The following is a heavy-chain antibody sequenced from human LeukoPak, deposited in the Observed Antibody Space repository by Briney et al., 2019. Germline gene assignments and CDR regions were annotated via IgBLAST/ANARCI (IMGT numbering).Heavy chain of an antibody. V-gene: IGHV3-48*03. CDR2: ISSSGSTI. CDR3: ARAVAGTFDY. Sequence: GGSLTLSCAASGFTFSRYEMNWVRQAPGKGLECVSYISSSGSTIYYADSVKGRFTISRHHAKNSLYLQMNSLRAEDTAVYYCARAVAGTFDYWGQGTLVTVSS. D-gene: IGHD6-19*01. J-gene: IGHJ4*02. CDR1: GFTFSRYE.